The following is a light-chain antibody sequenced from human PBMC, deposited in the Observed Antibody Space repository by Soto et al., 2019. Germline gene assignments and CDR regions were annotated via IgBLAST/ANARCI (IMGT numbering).Light chain of an antibody. J-gene: IGLJ1*01. Sequence: QSALTQPASVSGSPGQSITISCTGTSSDVGGYKFVSWYQQHPGTAPKLMIYEVSNRPSGVSSRFSGSKSGNTASLTISGLQAEDEADYFCGSYTGTLSYVFGTGTKVTVL. CDR3: GSYTGTLSYV. CDR2: EVS. CDR1: SSDVGGYKF. V-gene: IGLV2-14*01.